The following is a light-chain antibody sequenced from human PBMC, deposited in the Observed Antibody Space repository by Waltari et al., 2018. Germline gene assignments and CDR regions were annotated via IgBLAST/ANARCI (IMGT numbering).Light chain of an antibody. J-gene: IGLJ1*01. CDR2: SNN. Sequence: QSVLTPPPSASGTPGPRVIISCSGSSSNRACNPLNRYQQLPGTAPKLLIYSNNQLPSGVPDRFSGSKSGTSVSLAISGLQSEDEADYYCAAWDDILKGHVFGSGTKVAVL. CDR3: AAWDDILKGHV. CDR1: SSNRACNP. V-gene: IGLV1-44*01.